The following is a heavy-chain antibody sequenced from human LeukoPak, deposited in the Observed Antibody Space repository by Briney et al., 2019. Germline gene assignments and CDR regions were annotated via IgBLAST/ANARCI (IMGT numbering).Heavy chain of an antibody. CDR1: GDSIRTYS. V-gene: IGHV4-59*12. Sequence: SETLSLTCTVSGDSIRTYSWSRIRQSPGKGLEWIGYIDYTGSTNYNPSLKSRLTMSIDTSKNQFSLKLSSVTAADTAVYFCARDQEHCSGTSCYPYWYDSWGQGTLVTVSS. CDR2: IDYTGST. CDR3: ARDQEHCSGTSCYPYWYDS. J-gene: IGHJ5*01. D-gene: IGHD2-2*01.